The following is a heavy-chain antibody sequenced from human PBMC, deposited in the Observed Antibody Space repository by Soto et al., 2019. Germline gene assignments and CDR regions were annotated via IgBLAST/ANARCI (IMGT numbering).Heavy chain of an antibody. V-gene: IGHV4-59*01. J-gene: IGHJ4*02. Sequence: SETLSLACTVSGGSISSYYWSWIRQPPGKGLEWIGYIYYSGSTNYNPSLKSRVTISVDTSKNQFSLKLSSVTAADTAVYYCARGGGRRELIRTGRGSALDYWGQATLVTVSS. CDR1: GGSISSYY. CDR3: ARGGGRRELIRTGRGSALDY. D-gene: IGHD1-26*01. CDR2: IYYSGST.